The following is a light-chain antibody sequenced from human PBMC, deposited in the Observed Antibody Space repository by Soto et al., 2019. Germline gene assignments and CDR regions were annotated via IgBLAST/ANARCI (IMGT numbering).Light chain of an antibody. CDR3: CSYADGSTYVV. CDR2: EGS. Sequence: QSALTQPASVSGSPGQSITISCTGTSSDVGSYNLVSWYQLHPGKAPKLMIYEGSKRPSGVSNRFSGSKSGNTASLTISGLQAEDEADYYCCSYADGSTYVVFGGGTKLTVL. V-gene: IGLV2-23*01. J-gene: IGLJ2*01. CDR1: SSDVGSYNL.